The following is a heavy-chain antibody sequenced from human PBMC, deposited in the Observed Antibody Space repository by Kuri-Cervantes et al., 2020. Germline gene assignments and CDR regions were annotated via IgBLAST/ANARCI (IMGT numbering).Heavy chain of an antibody. Sequence: LSLTCAASGFTFSNAWMSWVRQAPGKGLEWVGRIKSKTDGGTTDYAAPVKGRFTISRDDSKNTLYLQMNSLRAEDTAVYYCAKGFGPSYFDYWGQGTLVTVSS. V-gene: IGHV3-15*01. CDR1: GFTFSNAW. D-gene: IGHD3-10*01. J-gene: IGHJ4*02. CDR3: AKGFGPSYFDY. CDR2: IKSKTDGGTT.